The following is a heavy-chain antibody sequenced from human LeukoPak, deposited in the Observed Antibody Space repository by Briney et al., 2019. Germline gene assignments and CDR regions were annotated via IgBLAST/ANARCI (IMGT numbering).Heavy chain of an antibody. J-gene: IGHJ3*02. CDR1: GGSISSSSYY. D-gene: IGHD2-15*01. Sequence: SETLSLTCTVSGGSISSSSYYWGWIRQPPGKGLEWIGSIYYSGSTYYNPSLKSRVTISVDTSKNQFSLKLSSVTAADTAVYYCARLSFELPLAFDIWGQGTMVTVSS. CDR2: IYYSGST. CDR3: ARLSFELPLAFDI. V-gene: IGHV4-39*01.